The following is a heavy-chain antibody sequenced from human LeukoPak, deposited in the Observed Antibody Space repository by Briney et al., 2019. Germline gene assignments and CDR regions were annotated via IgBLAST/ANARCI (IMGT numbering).Heavy chain of an antibody. D-gene: IGHD1-26*01. CDR1: GGSISSYY. J-gene: IGHJ4*02. CDR2: IYYSGST. Sequence: SETLSLTCTVSGGSISSYYWSWLRQPPGKGLEWIGYIYYSGSTNYNPSLKSRVTISVDTSKNQFSLKLSSVTAADTAVYYCARAPLVGASQNYFDYWGQGTLVTVSS. V-gene: IGHV4-59*01. CDR3: ARAPLVGASQNYFDY.